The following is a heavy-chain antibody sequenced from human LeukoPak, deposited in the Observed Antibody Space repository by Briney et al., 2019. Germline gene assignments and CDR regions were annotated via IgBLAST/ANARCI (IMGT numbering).Heavy chain of an antibody. V-gene: IGHV1-2*02. CDR2: ITPKIGGT. Sequence: ASVKVSCKVSGYTFTDYYIHWVRQAPGQGLAWMGWITPKIGGTNYAQTYQARVIMTGDTSITTAYMELSSLRSDDTAVYYCARGDRGSFKFPDSWGEGTLVTVSS. J-gene: IGHJ4*02. D-gene: IGHD2-21*02. CDR1: GYTFTDYY. CDR3: ARGDRGSFKFPDS.